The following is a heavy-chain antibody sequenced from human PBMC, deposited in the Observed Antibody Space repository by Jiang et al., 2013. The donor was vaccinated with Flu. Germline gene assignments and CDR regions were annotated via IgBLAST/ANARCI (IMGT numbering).Heavy chain of an antibody. CDR2: ISSSSTYI. CDR1: GFTFSSYS. D-gene: IGHD6-19*01. V-gene: IGHV3-21*01. CDR3: ASDRVSSGWFDH. Sequence: GFTFSSYSIHWVRQAPGKGWSWVSSISSSSTYIYYANSLKGRFTISKDNAKNSLYLQMNSLRAEDTAVYYCASDRVSSGWFDHWGQGTLVTVSS. J-gene: IGHJ5*02.